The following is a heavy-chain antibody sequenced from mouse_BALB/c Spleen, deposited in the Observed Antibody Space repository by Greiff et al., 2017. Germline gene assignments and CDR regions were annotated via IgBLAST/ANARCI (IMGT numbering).Heavy chain of an antibody. D-gene: IGHD2-3*01. CDR2: ISDGGSYT. J-gene: IGHJ4*01. Sequence: EVHLVESGGGLVKPGGSLKLSCAASGFTFSDYYMYWVRQTPEKRLEWVATISDGGSYTYYPDSVKGRFTISRDNAKNNLYLQMSSLKSEDTAMYYCARDRYYFMDYWGQGTSVTVSS. CDR3: ARDRYYFMDY. CDR1: GFTFSDYY. V-gene: IGHV5-4*02.